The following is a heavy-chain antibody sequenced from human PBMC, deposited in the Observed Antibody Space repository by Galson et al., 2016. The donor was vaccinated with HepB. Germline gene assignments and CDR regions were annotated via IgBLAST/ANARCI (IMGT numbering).Heavy chain of an antibody. CDR2: IIPILGIA. Sequence: SVKVSCKASGGTFSSYAISWVRQAPGQGLQWMGGIIPILGIANYAQKFQGRVAITADNSTSTAYMELSSLRSEDTAVYYCARFRGIVVVNYYYGLDVWGQGTTVTVSS. CDR1: GGTFSSYA. D-gene: IGHD3-22*01. J-gene: IGHJ6*02. V-gene: IGHV1-69*10. CDR3: ARFRGIVVVNYYYGLDV.